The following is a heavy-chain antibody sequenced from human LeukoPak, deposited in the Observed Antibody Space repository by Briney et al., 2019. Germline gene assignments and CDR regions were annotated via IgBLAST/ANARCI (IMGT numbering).Heavy chain of an antibody. CDR3: ARGPEYQGDQGTDL. CDR2: ISGYSGNT. J-gene: IGHJ2*01. Sequence: GASVKVSCEASGYTFTTYGVSWVRQAPGQGLEWMGWISGYSGNTNYAQKLQGRVTMATDTSTSTAYMELRSLRSDDTAVYYCARGPEYQGDQGTDLWGRGTLVTVSS. V-gene: IGHV1-18*01. CDR1: GYTFTTYG. D-gene: IGHD2-2*01.